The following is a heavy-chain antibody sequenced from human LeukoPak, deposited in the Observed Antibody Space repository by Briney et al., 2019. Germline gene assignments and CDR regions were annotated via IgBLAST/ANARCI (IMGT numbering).Heavy chain of an antibody. Sequence: PGESLRLSCAVSGFIFSSYCMHWVRQAPGKGLEWVAHIAGDGSSIYYTDPAKGRFTLSKDTSKNTAYLQMNSLRPDDTGVYFCAKAAVSSKRWTPFDDWGRGTVVTVS. J-gene: IGHJ4*02. CDR3: AKAAVSSKRWTPFDD. D-gene: IGHD5/OR15-5a*01. CDR2: IAGDGSSI. V-gene: IGHV3-30*18. CDR1: GFIFSSYC.